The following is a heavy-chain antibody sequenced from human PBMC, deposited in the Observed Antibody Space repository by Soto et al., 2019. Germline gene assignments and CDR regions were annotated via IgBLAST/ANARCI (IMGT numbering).Heavy chain of an antibody. Sequence: SGPTLVNATRTLRLTCTFSGFSLSTSGVGVGWIRQPPGKALEWLALIYWNDDKRYSPSLKSRLTITKDTSKNQVVLTMTNMDPVDTATYYCAHRGPPTYGMDVWGQGTTVTVSS. CDR1: GFSLSTSGVG. J-gene: IGHJ6*02. CDR2: IYWNDDK. V-gene: IGHV2-5*01. CDR3: AHRGPPTYGMDV.